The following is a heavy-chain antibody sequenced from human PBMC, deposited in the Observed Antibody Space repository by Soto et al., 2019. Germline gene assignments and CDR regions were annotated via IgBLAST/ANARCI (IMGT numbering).Heavy chain of an antibody. CDR2: ISSSSSYI. V-gene: IGHV3-21*01. CDR1: GFTFSTYS. CDR3: ARVVDCSGPYDYYGMDV. D-gene: IGHD2-21*01. J-gene: IGHJ6*02. Sequence: EVQLVESGGGLVKPGGSLRLSCAASGFTFSTYSMNWVRQAPGKGLEWVSSISSSSSYIYYADSVKGRFTISRDNAKNSLNLQMNSLRAEDTAVYYCARVVDCSGPYDYYGMDVWGQGTTVTVSS.